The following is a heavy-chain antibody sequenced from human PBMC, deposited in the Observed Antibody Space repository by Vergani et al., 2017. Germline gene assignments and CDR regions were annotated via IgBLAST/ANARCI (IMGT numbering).Heavy chain of an antibody. J-gene: IGHJ5*01. CDR1: GGSISSGGYY. V-gene: IGHV4-61*02. CDR2: IYAGGRTSYNPHPSGYT. D-gene: IGHD3-10*01. Sequence: QVQLQESGPGLVKPSQTLSLTCAVSGGSISSGGYYWSWIRQHPGKGLEWIGRIYAGGRTSYNPHPSGYTNYNPSLKSRVTISLDTSKNQFSLKLSSVTAADTAVYYCARDSPYYYGSGTYYNKDWFDSWGQGTLVTVSS. CDR3: ARDSPYYYGSGTYYNKDWFDS.